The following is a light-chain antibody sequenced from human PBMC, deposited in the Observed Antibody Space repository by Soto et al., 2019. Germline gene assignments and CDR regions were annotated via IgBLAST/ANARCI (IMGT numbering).Light chain of an antibody. Sequence: EIVMTQSPGTLSASPGERVTLSCRASQSVDINLDWYQQKPGQAPRLLISEASTRASDIPSRFAGSGSGTDFTLTISSLQSEDFAVYFCQPYSNWPPRYTFGQGTKVELK. CDR3: QPYSNWPPRYT. CDR2: EAS. V-gene: IGKV3-15*01. CDR1: QSVDIN. J-gene: IGKJ2*01.